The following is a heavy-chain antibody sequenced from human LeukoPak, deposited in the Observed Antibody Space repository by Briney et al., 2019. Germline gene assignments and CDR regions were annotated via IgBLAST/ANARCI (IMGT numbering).Heavy chain of an antibody. J-gene: IGHJ4*02. CDR2: ISYDGSNK. V-gene: IGHV3-30*04. Sequence: PGGSLRLSCAASGFTFSSYAMHWVRQAPGKGLEWVAVISYDGSNKYYADSVKGRFTISRDNSKNTLYLQMNSLRAEDTAVYYCATEQSSGWYAGYYFDYWGQGTLVTVSS. CDR1: GFTFSSYA. D-gene: IGHD6-19*01. CDR3: ATEQSSGWYAGYYFDY.